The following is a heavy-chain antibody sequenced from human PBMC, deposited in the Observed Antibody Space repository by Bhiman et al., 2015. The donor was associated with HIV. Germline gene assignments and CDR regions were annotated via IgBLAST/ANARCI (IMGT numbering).Heavy chain of an antibody. V-gene: IGHV3-30*03. CDR3: ARDMKAAAANLEY. D-gene: IGHD6-13*01. CDR2: ISYDGNNK. Sequence: QVQLVESGGGVVQPGRSLRLSCAASGFTFSSFGMHWVRQAPGKGLEWVAVISYDGNNKYYADSVKGRFTISRDNSKNTLYLQMNSLRPEDTAVYYCARDMKAAAANLEYWGQGTLVTVSS. CDR1: GFTFSSFG. J-gene: IGHJ4*02.